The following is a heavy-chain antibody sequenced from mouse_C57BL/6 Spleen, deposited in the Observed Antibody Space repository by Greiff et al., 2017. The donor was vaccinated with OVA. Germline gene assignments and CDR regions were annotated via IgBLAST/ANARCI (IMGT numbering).Heavy chain of an antibody. D-gene: IGHD2-3*01. J-gene: IGHJ4*01. CDR1: GFTFTDYY. CDR3: ARDGYYPYYYAMDY. Sequence: EVKVEESGGGLVQPGGSLSLSCAASGFTFTDYYMSWVRQPPGKALEWLGFIRNKANGYTTEYSASVKGRFTISRDNSQSILYLQMNALRAEDSATYYCARDGYYPYYYAMDYWGQGTSVTVSS. CDR2: IRNKANGYTT. V-gene: IGHV7-3*01.